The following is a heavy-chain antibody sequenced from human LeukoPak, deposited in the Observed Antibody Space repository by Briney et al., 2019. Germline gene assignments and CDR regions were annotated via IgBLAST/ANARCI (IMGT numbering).Heavy chain of an antibody. D-gene: IGHD2-2*01. CDR1: GYSFTSYW. CDR3: AIRGYCSGTNCYGAGWFDP. CDR2: IYPGDSDT. V-gene: IGHV5-51*01. Sequence: GESLKISCKGSGYSFTSYWIGWVRQMPGKGLEWMGIIYPGDSDTRYSPSFQGQVTISADKSISTAYLQWSSLKASDTAMYYCAIRGYCSGTNCYGAGWFDPWGQGTLVTVSS. J-gene: IGHJ5*02.